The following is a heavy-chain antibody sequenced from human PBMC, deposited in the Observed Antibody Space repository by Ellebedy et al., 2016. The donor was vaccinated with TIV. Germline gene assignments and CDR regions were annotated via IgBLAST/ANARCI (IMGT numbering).Heavy chain of an antibody. J-gene: IGHJ4*02. CDR2: IYYSGNT. D-gene: IGHD7-27*01. Sequence: SETLSLXXPVSGGSINSSNYYWGWIRQPPGKGLEWIGSIYYSGNTYFNPSLRSRVTISVDTSKNQFSLKVRSVTAADTAVYYCASGLLLGNFDYWGQGTLVTVSS. CDR1: GGSINSSNYY. CDR3: ASGLLLGNFDY. V-gene: IGHV4-39*01.